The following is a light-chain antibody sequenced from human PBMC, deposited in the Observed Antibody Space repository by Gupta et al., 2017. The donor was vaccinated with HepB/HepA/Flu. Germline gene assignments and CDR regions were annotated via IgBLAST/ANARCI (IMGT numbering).Light chain of an antibody. J-gene: IGKJ2*04. CDR1: QSVTGY. Sequence: EIVLTQSPATLSFSPGERATLSCRASQSVTGYLAWYQQKPGQAPRLLIYDASNRATGITARFSGSGAGTDFTLTISSREPEDFAVYYCQQRSSWPPMCSFGQGTKLEIK. CDR3: QQRSSWPPMCS. CDR2: DAS. V-gene: IGKV3-11*01.